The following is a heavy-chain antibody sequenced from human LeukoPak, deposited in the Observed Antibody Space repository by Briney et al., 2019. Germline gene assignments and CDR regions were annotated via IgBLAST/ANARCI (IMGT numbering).Heavy chain of an antibody. CDR3: ARDCDSAHYFDY. V-gene: IGHV3-30-3*01. Sequence: GGSLRLSCAASGFSFNTYAMHWVRQAPGKRLEWVAVISFDGGNKYYPDSVKGRFTISRDNSRNALYLQMSSLRAEDTGVYYCARDCDSAHYFDYWGQGTLVTVSS. D-gene: IGHD2-21*01. J-gene: IGHJ4*02. CDR1: GFSFNTYA. CDR2: ISFDGGNK.